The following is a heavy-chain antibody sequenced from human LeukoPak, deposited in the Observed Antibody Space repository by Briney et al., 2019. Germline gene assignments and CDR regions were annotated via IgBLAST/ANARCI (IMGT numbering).Heavy chain of an antibody. CDR2: ISYDGSNK. D-gene: IGHD6-13*01. CDR1: GFTFSSYG. Sequence: GGSLRLSCAASGFTFSSYGMHWVRQAPGKGLEWVAVISYDGSNKYYADSVKGRFTISRDNAKNSLYLQMNSLRAEDTAVYYCARAGPPDGSSRYAQNWFDPWGQGTLVTVSS. J-gene: IGHJ5*02. V-gene: IGHV3-30*03. CDR3: ARAGPPDGSSRYAQNWFDP.